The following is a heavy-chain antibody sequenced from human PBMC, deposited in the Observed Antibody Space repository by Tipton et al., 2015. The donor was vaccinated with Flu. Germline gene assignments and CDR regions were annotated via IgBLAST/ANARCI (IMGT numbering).Heavy chain of an antibody. J-gene: IGHJ6*02. CDR1: GFTFSGYG. V-gene: IGHV3-48*03. D-gene: IGHD5-18*01. Sequence: SLRLSCAASGFTFSGYGMNWVRQAPGQGLEWLSYISSSGDDIYYGDSVKGRFSISRDNAKNSLYLQMNDLRAEDTAVYYCAKDRVADASMDYYYYHAMDVWGQGTTVIVSS. CDR2: ISSSGDDI. CDR3: AKDRVADASMDYYYYHAMDV.